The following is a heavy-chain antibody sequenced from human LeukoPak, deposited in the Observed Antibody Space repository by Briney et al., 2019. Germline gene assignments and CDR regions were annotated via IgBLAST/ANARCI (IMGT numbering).Heavy chain of an antibody. D-gene: IGHD2-21*01. CDR2: VSWNSGTI. V-gene: IGHV3-9*01. CDR3: AKDRAQGVPFRVIDH. CDR1: GFAFDDYA. Sequence: PGMSLRLSCAASGFAFDDYALHWVRQAPGKGLGWVSGVSWNSGTIGYGESVRGRFTISRDNAKNSLFLQMDSLRPEDTGSYYCAKDRAQGVPFRVIDHWGQGTLVTVTS. J-gene: IGHJ1*01.